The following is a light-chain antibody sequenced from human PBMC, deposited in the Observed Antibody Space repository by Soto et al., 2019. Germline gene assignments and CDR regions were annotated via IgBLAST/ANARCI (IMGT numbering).Light chain of an antibody. Sequence: EIVLTQSPGTLSLSPGEGATLSCRASHSVASTYLAWYQQKPGLAPRLIIYGASNRASGTPDRFSGGGSGXXFTLTISSLEPEDFAVYYCQQYGSSSFTFGQGTKLEIK. CDR3: QQYGSSSFT. V-gene: IGKV3-20*01. J-gene: IGKJ2*01. CDR2: GAS. CDR1: HSVASTY.